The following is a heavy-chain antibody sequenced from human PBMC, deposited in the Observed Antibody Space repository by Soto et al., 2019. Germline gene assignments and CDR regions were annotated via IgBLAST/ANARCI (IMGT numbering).Heavy chain of an antibody. J-gene: IGHJ4*02. CDR1: GFTFSSYA. CDR3: ARGPSSLTRFDQ. V-gene: IGHV3-30-3*01. D-gene: IGHD2-2*01. CDR2: ISYDGSNK. Sequence: QVQLVESGGGVVQPGRSLRLSCAASGFTFSSYAMHWVRQAPGKGLEWVAVISYDGSNKNYADSVKGRFTISRDNSKNTLYLQMNSLRAEDTAVYYCARGPSSLTRFDQWGQGILVTVSS.